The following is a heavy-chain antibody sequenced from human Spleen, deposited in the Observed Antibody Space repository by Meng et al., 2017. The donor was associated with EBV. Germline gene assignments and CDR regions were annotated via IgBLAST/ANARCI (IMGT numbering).Heavy chain of an antibody. J-gene: IGHJ4*02. CDR2: INHSGNT. CDR3: ATWWGKGYY. CDR1: GGPFDGYS. V-gene: IGHV4-34*01. Sequence: QVESQQWGAGLLKPSETLSLTCDVYGGPFDGYSWTWIRQPPGKGLEWIGEINHSGNTNYNPSLKSRVTISVDTSKRQFSLKLTSMTAADTAVYYCATWWGKGYYWGQATLVTVSS. D-gene: IGHD2-8*02.